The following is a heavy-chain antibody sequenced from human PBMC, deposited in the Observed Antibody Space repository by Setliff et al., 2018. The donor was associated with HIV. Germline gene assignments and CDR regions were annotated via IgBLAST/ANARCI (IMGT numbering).Heavy chain of an antibody. D-gene: IGHD3-16*01. CDR3: ATQWHSENSNYYVDY. CDR1: GWSISSGYH. J-gene: IGHJ4*03. CDR2: MYHRGSA. Sequence: SETLSLTCDVSGWSISSGYHWVWIRQPPGKGLEWIGSMYHRGSAFYSPSFTTRITMSIDTSKNQFSLRLKSVTAADTAIYYCATQWHSENSNYYVDYWGHGTLVTVSS. V-gene: IGHV4-38-2*01.